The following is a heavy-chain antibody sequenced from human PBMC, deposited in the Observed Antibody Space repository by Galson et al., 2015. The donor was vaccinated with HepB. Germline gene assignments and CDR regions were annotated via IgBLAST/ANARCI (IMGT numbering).Heavy chain of an antibody. CDR2: INHSGST. Sequence: SETLSLTCAVYGGSFSGYYWSWIRQPPGKGLEWIGEINHSGSTNYNPSLKSRVTISVDTSKNQFSLKLSSVTAADTAVYYCARGRPYYYDSSGYPLDYWGQGTLVTVSS. CDR1: GGSFSGYY. J-gene: IGHJ4*02. D-gene: IGHD3-22*01. V-gene: IGHV4-34*01. CDR3: ARGRPYYYDSSGYPLDY.